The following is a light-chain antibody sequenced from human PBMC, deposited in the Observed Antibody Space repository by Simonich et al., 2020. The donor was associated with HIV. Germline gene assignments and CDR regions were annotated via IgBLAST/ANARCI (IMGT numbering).Light chain of an antibody. CDR2: EDS. J-gene: IGLJ2*01. CDR1: ISDVGSYNL. V-gene: IGLV2-23*01. Sequence: QSALTQPASVSGSPGQSITISCTGTISDVGSYNLISWYQQHPGTAPKLMIYEDSKRPVGGSNRCSVSKSGNTASLTLSGLQADDEADYYCCSYAGTRTLVCGGGTKVIVL. CDR3: CSYAGTRTLV.